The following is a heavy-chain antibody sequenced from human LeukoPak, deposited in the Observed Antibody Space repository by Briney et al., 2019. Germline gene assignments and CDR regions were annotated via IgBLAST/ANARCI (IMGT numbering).Heavy chain of an antibody. CDR2: ISWNSDSI. V-gene: IGHV3-9*01. D-gene: IGHD6-13*01. J-gene: IGHJ4*02. CDR3: AKSSSRGGIAKGYCDY. Sequence: HPGGSLRLSCEASGFIFDDYAMHWVRQAPGKGLEWVSDISWNSDSIGYADSVKGRFTISRDNAKNSLYLQMNSLRAEDTALYYCAKSSSRGGIAKGYCDYWGQGTLVTVSS. CDR1: GFIFDDYA.